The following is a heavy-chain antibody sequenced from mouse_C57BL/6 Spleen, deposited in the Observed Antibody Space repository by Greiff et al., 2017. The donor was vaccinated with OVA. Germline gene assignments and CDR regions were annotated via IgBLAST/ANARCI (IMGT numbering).Heavy chain of an antibody. CDR2: IDPETGGT. D-gene: IGHD2-13*01. J-gene: IGHJ4*01. CDR3: TRGDYYYAMDY. CDR1: GYTFTDYE. V-gene: IGHV1-15*01. Sequence: QVQLQQSGAELVRPGASVTLSCKASGYTFTDYEMHWVKQTPVHGLEWIGAIDPETGGTAYNQKFKGKAILTADKSSSTAYMELRSLTSEDSAVYYCTRGDYYYAMDYWGQGTSVTVSS.